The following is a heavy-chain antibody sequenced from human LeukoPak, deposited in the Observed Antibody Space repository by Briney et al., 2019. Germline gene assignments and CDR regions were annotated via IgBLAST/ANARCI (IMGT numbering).Heavy chain of an antibody. D-gene: IGHD5-24*01. CDR1: GFTFSSSA. J-gene: IGHJ4*02. CDR3: AKSGYNRFDY. V-gene: IGHV3-23*01. Sequence: PGGSLRLSCAASGFTFSSSAMSWVRQAPGKGLEWVSSISGSGSGGSTYYADSVKGRFTISRDNSKNTLYLQMNSLIAEGTAVYYCAKSGYNRFDYWGQGTRVTVSS. CDR2: ISGSGSGGST.